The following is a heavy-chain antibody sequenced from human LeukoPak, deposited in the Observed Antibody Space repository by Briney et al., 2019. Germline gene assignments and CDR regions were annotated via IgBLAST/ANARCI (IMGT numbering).Heavy chain of an antibody. V-gene: IGHV4-39*01. D-gene: IGHD1-26*01. CDR1: GGSISSSSYY. Sequence: SETLSLTCTVSGGSISSSSYYWGWIRQPPGKGLEWIGSIYYSGSTYYNPSLKSRVTISVDTSKNQFSLKLSSVTAADTAVYYCARRRWELRLYYYYGMDVWGQGTTVTVSS. CDR2: IYYSGST. CDR3: ARRRWELRLYYYYGMDV. J-gene: IGHJ6*02.